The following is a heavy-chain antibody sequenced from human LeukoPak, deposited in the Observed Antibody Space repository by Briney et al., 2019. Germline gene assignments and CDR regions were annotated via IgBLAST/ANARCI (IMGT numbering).Heavy chain of an antibody. CDR1: GFTFSGYW. J-gene: IGHJ4*02. CDR3: ARGRAGYYFDY. Sequence: GGSLRLSCAASGFTFSGYWMSWVRQAPGKGLEWVANIKEDGSEKDYVDSVKGRFRISRDNAKNSLYLQMNSLRAEDTAVYYCARGRAGYYFDYWGQGTLVTVSS. D-gene: IGHD1-14*01. CDR2: IKEDGSEK. V-gene: IGHV3-7*01.